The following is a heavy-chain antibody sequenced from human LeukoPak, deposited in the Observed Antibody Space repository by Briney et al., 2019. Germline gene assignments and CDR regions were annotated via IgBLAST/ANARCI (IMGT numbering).Heavy chain of an antibody. J-gene: IGHJ4*02. CDR3: ARDRTAVRSFDY. CDR2: ISSSGSTI. CDR1: GFTFSDYY. V-gene: IGHV3-11*01. Sequence: GGSLRLSCAASGFTFSDYYMSWIRQAPGNGLEWVSYISSSGSTIYYADSVKGRFTISRDNAKNSLYLQMNSLRAEDTAVYYCARDRTAVRSFDYWGQGTLVTVSS. D-gene: IGHD6-19*01.